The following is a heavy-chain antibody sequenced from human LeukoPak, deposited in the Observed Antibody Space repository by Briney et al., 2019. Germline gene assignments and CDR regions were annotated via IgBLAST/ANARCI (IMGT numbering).Heavy chain of an antibody. J-gene: IGHJ5*02. V-gene: IGHV1-69*05. D-gene: IGHD5-24*01. CDR3: ARAQRWLQQYWFDP. CDR1: GGTFSSYA. CDR2: IIPIFGTA. Sequence: ASVKVSCKASGGTFSSYAISWVRQAPGQGLEWMGVIIPIFGTANYAQKFQGRVTITTDESTSTAYMELSSLRSEDTAVYYCARAQRWLQQYWFDPWGQGTLVTVSS.